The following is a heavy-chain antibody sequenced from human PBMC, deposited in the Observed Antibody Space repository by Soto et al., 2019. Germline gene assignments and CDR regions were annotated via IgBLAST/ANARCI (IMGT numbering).Heavy chain of an antibody. J-gene: IGHJ4*02. CDR2: MSHSGSNT. Sequence: GGSLRLSCAASGFTFSSYAMSWVRQAPGKGLEWVANMSHSGSNTLYADSVKGRFTISRDNAKNSLYLQMNSLRVEDTAVYYCAKHGDFYLDYWGQGTLVTVSS. CDR3: AKHGDFYLDY. D-gene: IGHD4-17*01. V-gene: IGHV3-7*01. CDR1: GFTFSSYA.